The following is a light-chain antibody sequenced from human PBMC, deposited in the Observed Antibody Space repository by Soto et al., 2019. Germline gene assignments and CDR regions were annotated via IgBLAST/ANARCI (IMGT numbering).Light chain of an antibody. CDR3: LQLYNFSWT. J-gene: IGKJ1*01. CDR2: ASS. CDR1: QGIRND. Sequence: AIRMTQPPSSLSASVAERVTMSCRASQGIRNDLAWYQQKAGKAPKIIIFASSNLQSGVPSRFSGSGSGTDFNLTISRLQPEDVSTYYCLQLYNFSWTFGQGTKVDIK. V-gene: IGKV1-6*01.